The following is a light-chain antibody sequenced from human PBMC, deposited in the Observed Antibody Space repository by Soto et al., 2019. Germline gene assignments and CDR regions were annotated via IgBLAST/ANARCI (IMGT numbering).Light chain of an antibody. CDR2: ESS. CDR1: SSDVGGYNL. CDR3: CSYAGSSTFVV. Sequence: QSALTQPASVSGSPGQSITISCTGTSSDVGGYNLVSWYQQHPGKAPKLMIYESSKRPSGVSHRLSGSKSGNTASLTISGLQAEDEADYYCCSYAGSSTFVVFGGGTKLTVL. V-gene: IGLV2-23*03. J-gene: IGLJ2*01.